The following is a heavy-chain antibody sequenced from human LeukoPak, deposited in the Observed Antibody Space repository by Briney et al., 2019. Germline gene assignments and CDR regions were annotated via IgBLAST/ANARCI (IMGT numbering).Heavy chain of an antibody. CDR1: GGSFSGYY. CDR3: ARLRATYYDILTGYSHFDY. CDR2: INHSGST. Sequence: SETLSLTCAVYGGSFSGYYWSWIRQPPGKGLEWIGEINHSGSTNYNPSLKSRVTISVDTSKNQFSLKLSSVTAADTAVYYCARLRATYYDILTGYSHFDYWGQGTLVTVSS. V-gene: IGHV4-34*01. D-gene: IGHD3-9*01. J-gene: IGHJ4*02.